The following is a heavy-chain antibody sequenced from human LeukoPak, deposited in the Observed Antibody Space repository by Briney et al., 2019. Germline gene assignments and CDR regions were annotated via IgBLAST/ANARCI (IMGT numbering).Heavy chain of an antibody. D-gene: IGHD1-26*01. CDR1: GFTFSSYS. CDR3: AKEWESPFDY. Sequence: GGSLRLSCAASGFTFSSYSMNWVRQAPGKGLEWVSYISSRSATIYYADSVKGRFTISRDNSKNTLYLQMNSLRAEDTAVYYCAKEWESPFDYRGQGTLVTVSS. CDR2: ISSRSATI. V-gene: IGHV3-48*01. J-gene: IGHJ4*02.